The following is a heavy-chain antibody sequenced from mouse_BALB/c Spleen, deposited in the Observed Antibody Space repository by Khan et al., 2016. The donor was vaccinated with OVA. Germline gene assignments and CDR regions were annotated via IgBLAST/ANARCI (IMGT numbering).Heavy chain of an antibody. J-gene: IGHJ4*01. CDR3: ARIFISTTDYAMDY. CDR1: GFSFTSYG. D-gene: IGHD2-14*01. V-gene: IGHV2-2*02. Sequence: VQLQESGPGLVQPSQTLSITCPVSGFSFTSYGVHWVRQSPGKGLEWLGVIWSCGSTSYYAAFISRLSISKENSKSQVFFKMISLHANDTAVYYCARIFISTTDYAMDYWGQGTSVTVSS. CDR2: IWSCGST.